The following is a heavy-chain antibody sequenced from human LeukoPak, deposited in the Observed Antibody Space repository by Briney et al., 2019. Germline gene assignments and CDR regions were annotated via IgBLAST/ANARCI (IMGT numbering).Heavy chain of an antibody. Sequence: ASVKVSCKASGYTFTSYGISWVRQAPGQGLEWKGWISTYNDNTNYAQKLQGRVTMTTDTSTGTAYTELRSLRSDDTAVYYCARDYPKDYFDSSGYLDYWGQGTLVTVSS. V-gene: IGHV1-18*01. CDR3: ARDYPKDYFDSSGYLDY. J-gene: IGHJ4*02. CDR2: ISTYNDNT. D-gene: IGHD3-22*01. CDR1: GYTFTSYG.